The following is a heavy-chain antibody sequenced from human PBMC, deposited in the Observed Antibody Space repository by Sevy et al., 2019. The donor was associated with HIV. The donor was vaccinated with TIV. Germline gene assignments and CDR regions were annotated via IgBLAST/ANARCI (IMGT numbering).Heavy chain of an antibody. D-gene: IGHD4-17*01. Sequence: GGSLRLSCAASGFTFSSYAMHWVRQAPGKGLEWVAVISYDGSNKYYADSVKGRFTISRDNSKHTRYLQMNSLRAEDTAVYYCARDQHDYGGNLRTGWFDPWGQGTLVTVSS. CDR1: GFTFSSYA. CDR2: ISYDGSNK. V-gene: IGHV3-30-3*01. J-gene: IGHJ5*02. CDR3: ARDQHDYGGNLRTGWFDP.